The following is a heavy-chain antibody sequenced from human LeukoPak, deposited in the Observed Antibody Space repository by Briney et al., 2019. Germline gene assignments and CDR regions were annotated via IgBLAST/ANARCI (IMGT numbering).Heavy chain of an antibody. Sequence: ASVKVSCTASGYTFTGYYMHWVRQAPGQGLEWMGWINPNSGGTNYAQKFQGRVTMTRDTSISTAYMVLSRLRSDDTAVYYCAILGGVRGTKRAFDIWGQGTMVTVSS. CDR2: INPNSGGT. CDR1: GYTFTGYY. J-gene: IGHJ3*02. D-gene: IGHD3-10*01. CDR3: AILGGVRGTKRAFDI. V-gene: IGHV1-2*02.